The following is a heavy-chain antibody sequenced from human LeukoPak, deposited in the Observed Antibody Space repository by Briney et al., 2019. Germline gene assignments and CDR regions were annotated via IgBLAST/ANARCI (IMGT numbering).Heavy chain of an antibody. CDR1: GNTFTNYY. CDR3: ARAGSITMIHWGFDI. Sequence: ASVKVSCKASGNTFTNYYVHWVRQAPGQGLEWMGIINTSGGSTTYAQKFQGRVTMTRDTSASTVYMELSSLRSADTAIYCCARAGSITMIHWGFDIWGQGTVVAVSS. D-gene: IGHD3-22*01. CDR2: INTSGGST. V-gene: IGHV1-46*01. J-gene: IGHJ3*02.